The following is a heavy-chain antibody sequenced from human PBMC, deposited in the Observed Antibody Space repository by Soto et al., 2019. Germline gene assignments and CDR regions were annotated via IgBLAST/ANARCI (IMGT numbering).Heavy chain of an antibody. Sequence: ASVKVSCKASGGTFSSYAISWVRQAPGQGLEWMGGIIPIFGTANYAQKFQGRVTITADESTSTAYMELSSLRSEDTAVYYCARRISRSWSDFYYYGMDVWGQGTTVTVSS. J-gene: IGHJ6*02. D-gene: IGHD6-13*01. CDR2: IIPIFGTA. V-gene: IGHV1-69*13. CDR1: GGTFSSYA. CDR3: ARRISRSWSDFYYYGMDV.